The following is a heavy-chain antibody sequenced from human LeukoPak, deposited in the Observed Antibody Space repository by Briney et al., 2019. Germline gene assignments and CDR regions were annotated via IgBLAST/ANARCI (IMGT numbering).Heavy chain of an antibody. Sequence: GGSLRLSCAASGFTFSSYSMNWVRQAPGKGLEGVSSISSSSSYIYYADSVKGRFTISRDNAKNSLYLQMNSLRAEDTAVYYCASEKVVVPAAMFDYWGQGTLVTVSS. J-gene: IGHJ4*02. V-gene: IGHV3-21*01. D-gene: IGHD2-2*01. CDR2: ISSSSSYI. CDR3: ASEKVVVPAAMFDY. CDR1: GFTFSSYS.